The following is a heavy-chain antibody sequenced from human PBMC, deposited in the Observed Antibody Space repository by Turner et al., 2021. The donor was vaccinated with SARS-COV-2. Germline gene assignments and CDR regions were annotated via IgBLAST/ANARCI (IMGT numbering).Heavy chain of an antibody. J-gene: IGHJ5*02. V-gene: IGHV3-74*02. D-gene: IGHD2-15*01. CDR1: GFTFSSYW. CDR2: LNSDGSTT. CDR3: ERGLYGDPVGFDR. Sequence: EVQLVESGGGLVQPGGSLRLSCAASGFTFSSYWMHWVRQAPGEGLVWVSRLNSDGSTTNYADSVEGRFTISRDNAKNTLYLQMNSLRDEDSAVYYCERGLYGDPVGFDRWGQGTLVTVSS.